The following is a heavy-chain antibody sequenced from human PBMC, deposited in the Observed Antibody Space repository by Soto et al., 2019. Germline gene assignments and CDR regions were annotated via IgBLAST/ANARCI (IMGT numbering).Heavy chain of an antibody. V-gene: IGHV3-30*03. CDR3: ARHGYNYGGGYFDY. J-gene: IGHJ4*02. CDR2: VSYDGDNE. Sequence: GGSLRLSCAASGFTFSNYSMHWVRQAPGKGLEWVAIVSYDGDNEYYADSVRGRFFISRDNSRNTLYLQTSRLRHEDTAVYYCARHGYNYGGGYFDYWGQGTLVTVSS. CDR1: GFTFSNYS. D-gene: IGHD5-18*01.